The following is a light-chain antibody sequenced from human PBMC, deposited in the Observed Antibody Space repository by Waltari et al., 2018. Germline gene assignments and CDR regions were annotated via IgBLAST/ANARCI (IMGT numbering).Light chain of an antibody. Sequence: QSVLTQPPSVSGAPGQRVTIPCTGSSSTTGADSHVHWYQQLPGTAPKLLIYNDNNRPSGVPDRFSGSKSGTSASLAITGLQAEDEAEYYCQSHDSSLSGSVFGGGTKLTVL. J-gene: IGLJ2*01. CDR2: NDN. CDR1: SSTTGADSH. V-gene: IGLV1-40*01. CDR3: QSHDSSLSGSV.